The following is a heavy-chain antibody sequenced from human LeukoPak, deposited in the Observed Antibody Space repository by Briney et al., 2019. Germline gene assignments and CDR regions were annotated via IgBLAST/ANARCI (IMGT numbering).Heavy chain of an antibody. J-gene: IGHJ4*02. V-gene: IGHV3-23*01. D-gene: IGHD3-10*01. CDR1: GFTFSSYG. CDR3: AKLLMAMVRGVDIDC. Sequence: GGSLRLSCAASGFTFSSYGMSWVRQAPGKGLEWVSAISGSGGSTYYADSVKGRFTISRDNSKNTLYLQMNSLRAEDTAVYYCAKLLMAMVRGVDIDCWGQGALVTVSS. CDR2: ISGSGGST.